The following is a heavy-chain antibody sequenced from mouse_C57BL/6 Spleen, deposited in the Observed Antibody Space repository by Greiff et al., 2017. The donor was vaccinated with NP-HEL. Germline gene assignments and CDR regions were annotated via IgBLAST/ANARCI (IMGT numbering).Heavy chain of an antibody. D-gene: IGHD2-3*01. CDR3: ARHEDWFDGYYSFDY. V-gene: IGHV1-62-2*01. J-gene: IGHJ2*01. CDR2: FYPGSGSI. CDR1: GYTFTEYT. Sequence: QVHVKQSGAELVKPGASVKLSCKASGYTFTEYTIHWVKQRSGQGLEWIGWFYPGSGSIKYNEKFKDKATLTADKSSSTVYMELSRLTSEDSAVYFCARHEDWFDGYYSFDYWGQGTTLTVSS.